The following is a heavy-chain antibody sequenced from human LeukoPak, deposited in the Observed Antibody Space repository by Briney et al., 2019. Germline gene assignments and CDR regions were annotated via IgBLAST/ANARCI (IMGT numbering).Heavy chain of an antibody. Sequence: SETLSLTCAVSGGSISSGGYYWSWIRQPPGKGLEWIGEINHSGSTNYNPSLKSRVTISVDTSKNQFSLKLSSVTAADTAVYYCARRRLRHRSFDYWGQGTLVTVSS. D-gene: IGHD6-25*01. J-gene: IGHJ4*02. CDR3: ARRRLRHRSFDY. CDR1: GGSISSGGYY. CDR2: INHSGST. V-gene: IGHV4-34*01.